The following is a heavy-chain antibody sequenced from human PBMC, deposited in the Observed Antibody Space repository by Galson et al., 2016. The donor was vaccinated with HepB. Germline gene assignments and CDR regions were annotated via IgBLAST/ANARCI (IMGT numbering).Heavy chain of an antibody. V-gene: IGHV5-51*01. CDR2: IGPGDSDI. D-gene: IGHD3-3*01. Sequence: QSGAEVKKPGESLKISCKGSKYSFTNDWIGWVRQTPGKGLEWMGIIGPGDSDIRYRPSFQGQVIISVDRSISTAYLQWRSLKASDTAMYYCVGLSEVTVFGIVVKKGPADYGGQGTLVTVSS. CDR3: VGLSEVTVFGIVVKKGPADY. J-gene: IGHJ1*01. CDR1: KYSFTNDW.